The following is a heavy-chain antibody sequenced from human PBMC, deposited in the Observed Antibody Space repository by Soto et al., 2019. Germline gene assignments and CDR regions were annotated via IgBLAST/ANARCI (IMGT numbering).Heavy chain of an antibody. CDR2: IGTSGKTI. D-gene: IGHD4-4*01. J-gene: IGHJ6*02. V-gene: IGHV3-48*03. CDR1: GFTFSSYE. Sequence: PGGSLRLSCAVSGFTFSSYEMNWVRQAPGKGLEWVSYIGTSGKTIYYADSVRGRFTISRDSAKNSRYLQMNSLRAEDTAVYFCARDPAIYSGKFDYGLDVWGRGTTVTVSS. CDR3: ARDPAIYSGKFDYGLDV.